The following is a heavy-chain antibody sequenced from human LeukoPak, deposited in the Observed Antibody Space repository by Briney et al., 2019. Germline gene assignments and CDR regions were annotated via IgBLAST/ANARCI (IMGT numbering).Heavy chain of an antibody. CDR1: GYSXSSGXX. D-gene: IGHD2-8*01. J-gene: IGHJ4*02. CDR3: ARVGRYCTNGVCYFDY. CDR2: IYHSGST. V-gene: IGHV4-38-2*02. Sequence: GYSXSSGXXWGWSRQPPGKGXEWIGRIYHSGSTYYNPSLKSRVTISVDTSKNQFSLKLSSVTAADTAVYYCARVGRYCTNGVCYFDYWGQGTLVTVSS.